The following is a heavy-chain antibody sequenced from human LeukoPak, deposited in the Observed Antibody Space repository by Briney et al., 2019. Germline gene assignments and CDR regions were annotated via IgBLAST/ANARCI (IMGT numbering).Heavy chain of an antibody. J-gene: IGHJ5*02. CDR1: GGSISSGDYY. D-gene: IGHD3-22*01. V-gene: IGHV4-30-4*01. CDR2: MYYNGST. CDR3: ARPYYYDSRIDP. Sequence: SETLSLTCTVSGGSISSGDYYWSWIRQPPGKGLEWIAYMYYNGSTYYNPSLKSRVTMSADTSKNQLSLKLSSVTAADTAVYYCARPYYYDSRIDPWGQGILVTVSS.